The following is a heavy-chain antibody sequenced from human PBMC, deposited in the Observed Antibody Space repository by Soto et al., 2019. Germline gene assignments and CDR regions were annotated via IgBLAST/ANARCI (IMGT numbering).Heavy chain of an antibody. CDR2: ISGSGGST. CDR3: AKVVTGTTGYYYGMDV. D-gene: IGHD1-7*01. Sequence: GGSLRLSCAASGFTFSSYAMSWVRQAPGKGLEWVSAISGSGGSTYYADYVKGRFTNSRDNSKNTLYLKMNSLRVEDTVVYYCAKVVTGTTGYYYGMDVWGQGTTVTVSS. CDR1: GFTFSSYA. V-gene: IGHV3-23*01. J-gene: IGHJ6*02.